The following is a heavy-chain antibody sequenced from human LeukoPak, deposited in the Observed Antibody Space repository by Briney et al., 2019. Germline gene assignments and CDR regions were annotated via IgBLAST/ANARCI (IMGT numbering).Heavy chain of an antibody. D-gene: IGHD3-22*01. Sequence: GGSLRLSCAASGFTFSIYAMSWVRQAPGKGLEWVSGMSGSGGSTFYADSVKGRFTISRDNSKNTLYLQMNSLRADDTAVYYCARDKDLYDSSGYYSDYWGQGTLVTVSS. J-gene: IGHJ4*02. V-gene: IGHV3-23*01. CDR3: ARDKDLYDSSGYYSDY. CDR2: MSGSGGST. CDR1: GFTFSIYA.